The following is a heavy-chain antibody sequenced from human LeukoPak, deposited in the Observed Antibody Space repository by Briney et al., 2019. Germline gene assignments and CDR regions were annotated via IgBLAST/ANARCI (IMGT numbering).Heavy chain of an antibody. Sequence: PSETLSLTCIVSGGSISSSSYYWGWIRQPPGKGLEWIGSIYYSGSTYYNPSLKSRVTISVDTSKNQFSLKLSSVTAADTAVYYCARGIYYDGSGYYFPINWFDPWGQGTLVTVSS. CDR1: GGSISSSSYY. CDR2: IYYSGST. V-gene: IGHV4-39*01. CDR3: ARGIYYDGSGYYFPINWFDP. J-gene: IGHJ5*02. D-gene: IGHD3-22*01.